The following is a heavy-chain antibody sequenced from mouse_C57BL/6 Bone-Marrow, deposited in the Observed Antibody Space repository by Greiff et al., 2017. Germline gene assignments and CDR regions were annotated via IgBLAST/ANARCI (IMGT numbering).Heavy chain of an antibody. D-gene: IGHD1-1*01. Sequence: VQLQQSVAELVRPGASVKLSSTASGFNIKNTYMHWVKQRPEQGLEWIGRIDPANGNTKYAPKFQGKATITADTSSNTAYLQLSSLTSEDTAIYYCARSDYYGSPWFAYWGQGTLVTVSA. CDR3: ARSDYYGSPWFAY. J-gene: IGHJ3*01. CDR2: IDPANGNT. CDR1: GFNIKNTY. V-gene: IGHV14-3*01.